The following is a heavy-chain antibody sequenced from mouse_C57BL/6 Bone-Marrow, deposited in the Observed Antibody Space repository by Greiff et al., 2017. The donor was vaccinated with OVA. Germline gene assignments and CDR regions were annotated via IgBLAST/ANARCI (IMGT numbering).Heavy chain of an antibody. CDR3: ASLFYYAVDY. J-gene: IGHJ4*01. D-gene: IGHD6-2*01. Sequence: QVQLKESGAELARPGASVKLSCKASGYTFTSYGISWVKQRTGQGLEWIGEIYPRSGNTYSNEKFKGKATLTADKSSSTAYMGLRSLTTEDSAVYFCASLFYYAVDYWGQGTSVTVSS. CDR1: GYTFTSYG. V-gene: IGHV1-81*01. CDR2: IYPRSGNT.